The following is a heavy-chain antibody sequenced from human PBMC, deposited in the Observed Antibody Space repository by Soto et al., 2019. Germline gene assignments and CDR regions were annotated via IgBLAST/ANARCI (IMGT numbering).Heavy chain of an antibody. J-gene: IGHJ4*02. Sequence: SETLSLTCTVSGGSISSSSYYWGWIRQPPGKGLEWIGSIYYSGSTYYNPSLKSRVTISVDTSKNQFSLKLSSVTAADTAVYYCARIGSSWLFDYWGQGTLVTVSS. CDR3: ARIGSSWLFDY. CDR1: GGSISSSSYY. CDR2: IYYSGST. D-gene: IGHD6-13*01. V-gene: IGHV4-39*01.